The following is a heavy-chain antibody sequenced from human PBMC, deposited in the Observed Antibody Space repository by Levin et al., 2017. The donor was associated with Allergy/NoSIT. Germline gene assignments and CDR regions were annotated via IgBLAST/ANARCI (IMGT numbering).Heavy chain of an antibody. D-gene: IGHD2-21*01. CDR2: ISTHNENT. J-gene: IGHJ2*01. V-gene: IGHV1-18*01. CDR3: ARGRGGDYRYFDL. CDR1: GYTFTRFP. Sequence: ASVKVSCKASGYTFTRFPISWVRQAPGQGLEWMGWISTHNENTNYVQKLQGRVTMTTDTSTATAYMELRSLRSDDTAMYYCARGRGGDYRYFDLWGRGTLVTVSS.